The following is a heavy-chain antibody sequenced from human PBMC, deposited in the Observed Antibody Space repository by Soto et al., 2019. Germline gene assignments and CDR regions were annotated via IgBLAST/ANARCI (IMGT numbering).Heavy chain of an antibody. D-gene: IGHD7-27*01. V-gene: IGHV3-48*01. J-gene: IGHJ6*03. CDR2: ISSSSSVI. CDR1: GFILSDCA. CDR3: ARDLSWGSNWYYYMDV. Sequence: VQLVESGGGLVQPGGSLRLSCATSGFILSDCAMNWVRQAPGKGLEWVSYISSSSSVIDYADSVKGRFTVSRDNARNSLNLQMNSLRAEDTAVYYCARDLSWGSNWYYYMDVWGKGTTVTVSS.